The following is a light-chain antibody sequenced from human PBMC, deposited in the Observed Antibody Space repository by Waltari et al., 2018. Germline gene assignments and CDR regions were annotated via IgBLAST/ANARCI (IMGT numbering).Light chain of an antibody. CDR1: SSDVGNYNL. CDR2: EVS. J-gene: IGLJ2*01. Sequence: QSALTQPASVSGSPGQSITISCTGTSSDVGNYNLVSWYQQHPGKAPKLIIYEVSQRPSGVSNRFSGYKSGTTASLTISGLQAEDEADFYCCSYAGSGSSVVFGGGTKLTVL. CDR3: CSYAGSGSSVV. V-gene: IGLV2-23*02.